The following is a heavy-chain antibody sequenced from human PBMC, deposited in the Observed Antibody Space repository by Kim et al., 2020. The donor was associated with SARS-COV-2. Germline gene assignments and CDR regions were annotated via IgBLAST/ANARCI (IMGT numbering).Heavy chain of an antibody. CDR3: AKSGFFGNVVVPGASYSDN. J-gene: IGHJ4*02. CDR1: GFTFSSYG. D-gene: IGHD2-2*01. V-gene: IGHV3-30*18. Sequence: GGSLRLSCAASGFTFSSYGMHWVRQTPGKGLEWVATISYDGSDKYYVDSVKGRFTISRDNSKNTLFLQMNSLRAEDTAVYYCAKSGFFGNVVVPGASYSDNWGQGTLVTVSS. CDR2: ISYDGSDK.